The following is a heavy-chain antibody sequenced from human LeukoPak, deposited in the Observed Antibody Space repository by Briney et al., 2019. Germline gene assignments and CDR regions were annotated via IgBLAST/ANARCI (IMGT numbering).Heavy chain of an antibody. Sequence: APVKVSCKASGYTFTSYGISWVRQAPGQGLEWMGWISAYNGNTNYAQKLQGRVTMTTDTSTSTAYMELRSLRSDDTAVYYCAREIFVVVVAATTHYYYYGMDVWGQGTTVTVSS. CDR1: GYTFTSYG. D-gene: IGHD2-15*01. CDR3: AREIFVVVVAATTHYYYYGMDV. CDR2: ISAYNGNT. V-gene: IGHV1-18*01. J-gene: IGHJ6*02.